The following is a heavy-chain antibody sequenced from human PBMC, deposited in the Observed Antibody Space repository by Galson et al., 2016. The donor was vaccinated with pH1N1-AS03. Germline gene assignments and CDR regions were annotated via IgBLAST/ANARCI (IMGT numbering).Heavy chain of an antibody. CDR2: ISAYSGDT. CDR1: GYSFPTYS. J-gene: IGHJ4*02. Sequence: SVKVSCKASGYSFPTYSFNWVRQAPGQGLEWLGWISAYSGDTHYARKFQGRVTLTTDTSTSTAYMELRSLKSDDTAVYYCARAHYNADYVPDCWGQGTLVTV. CDR3: ARAHYNADYVPDC. D-gene: IGHD4-17*01. V-gene: IGHV1-18*04.